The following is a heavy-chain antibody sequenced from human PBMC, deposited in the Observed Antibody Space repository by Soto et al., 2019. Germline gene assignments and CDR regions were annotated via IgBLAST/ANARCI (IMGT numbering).Heavy chain of an antibody. CDR2: ISGSGGRS. Sequence: EVQLLDSGGGLVQPGGSLRLSCAASGFTFSNYAMTWVRQGPGKGLEWVSGISGSGGRSYYGDSVKGRFTISRDNSMSTLYLQMKSLRAEDTAVYYCAKSYFVWSSEQPYYFDYWCQGTLVTVSS. V-gene: IGHV3-23*01. CDR1: GFTFSNYA. J-gene: IGHJ4*02. CDR3: AKSYFVWSSEQPYYFDY. D-gene: IGHD3-16*01.